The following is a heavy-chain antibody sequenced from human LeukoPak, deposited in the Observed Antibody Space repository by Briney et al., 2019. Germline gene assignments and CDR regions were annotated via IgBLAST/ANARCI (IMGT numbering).Heavy chain of an antibody. CDR2: INPNSGGT. D-gene: IGHD3-3*01. J-gene: IGHJ4*02. CDR3: ARDLISDYDFWSGSH. V-gene: IGHV1-2*02. Sequence: GASVKVSCKASGYTFTDYYMHWVRQAPGQGLEWMGWINPNSGGTNYAQKFQGRVTMTRDTSISTGYMELSRLRSDDSAVYYCARDLISDYDFWSGSHWGQGTLVTVSS. CDR1: GYTFTDYY.